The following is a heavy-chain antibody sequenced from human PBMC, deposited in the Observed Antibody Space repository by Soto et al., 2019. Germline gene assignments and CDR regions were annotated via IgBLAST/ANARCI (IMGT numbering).Heavy chain of an antibody. D-gene: IGHD1-7*01. J-gene: IGHJ3*02. CDR2: INHSGST. CDR1: GGSFSGYY. Sequence: SETLSLTCAVYGGSFSGYYWSWIPQPPGKGLEWIGEINHSGSTNYNPSLKSRVTISVDTSKNQFSLKLSSVTAADTAVYYCARLRNWNYGPRSCAFDIWGQGTMVTVSS. CDR3: ARLRNWNYGPRSCAFDI. V-gene: IGHV4-34*01.